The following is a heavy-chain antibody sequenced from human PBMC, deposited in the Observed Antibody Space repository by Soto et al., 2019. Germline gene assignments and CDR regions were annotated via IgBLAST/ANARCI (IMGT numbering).Heavy chain of an antibody. V-gene: IGHV3-21*01. CDR2: ISPSGSNK. J-gene: IGHJ6*02. D-gene: IGHD2-2*01. CDR1: GFTLSTYS. Sequence: PGGSLRLSCAASGFTLSTYSMNWVRQAPAKGLEWVSAISPSGSNKYYTASVKGRFTVSRDNAENSLYLQMNSLRAEDTAVYYCARPHCTSATCYWAWYYDGMDVWGQGTTVTVSS. CDR3: ARPHCTSATCYWAWYYDGMDV.